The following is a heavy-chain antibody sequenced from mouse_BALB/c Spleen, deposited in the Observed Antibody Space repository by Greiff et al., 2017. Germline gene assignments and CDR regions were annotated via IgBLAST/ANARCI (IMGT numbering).Heavy chain of an antibody. CDR3: ARDRYDRWFAY. CDR1: GYSITSDYA. V-gene: IGHV3-2*02. D-gene: IGHD2-14*01. J-gene: IGHJ3*01. CDR2: ISYSGST. Sequence: EVQLVESGPGLVKPSQSLSLTCTVTGYSITSDYAWNWIRQFPGNKLEWMGYISYSGSTSYNPSLKSRISITRDTSKNQFFLQLNSVTTEDTATYYCARDRYDRWFAYGGQGTLVTVSA.